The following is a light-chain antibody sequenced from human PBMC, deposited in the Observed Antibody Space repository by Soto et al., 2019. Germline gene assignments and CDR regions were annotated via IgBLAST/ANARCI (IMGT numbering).Light chain of an antibody. CDR1: QTITNY. Sequence: DIPMTQSPSSLSASVGDRVTITCRASQTITNYLNWYQQQSGKAPKLLIYATDTLQSRVPSRFSGSGSGTDYTLTISSLQTEDFATYYCQQSYTTPQTFGQGTKVDLK. J-gene: IGKJ1*01. V-gene: IGKV1-39*01. CDR2: ATD. CDR3: QQSYTTPQT.